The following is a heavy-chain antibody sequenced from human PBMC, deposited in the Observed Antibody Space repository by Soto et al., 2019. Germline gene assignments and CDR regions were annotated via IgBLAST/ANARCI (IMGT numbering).Heavy chain of an antibody. J-gene: IGHJ4*02. CDR2: ITSSGSTT. Sequence: GGSLRLACAASGFTFSDYYMSCIRPAPGKGLEWVSSITSSGSTTYYTDSVKGRFTISRDNAKNSLYLQMNSLRAEDTAVYYCARERYSYGPYYFDYWGQGTLVTVSS. CDR1: GFTFSDYY. D-gene: IGHD5-18*01. V-gene: IGHV3-11*01. CDR3: ARERYSYGPYYFDY.